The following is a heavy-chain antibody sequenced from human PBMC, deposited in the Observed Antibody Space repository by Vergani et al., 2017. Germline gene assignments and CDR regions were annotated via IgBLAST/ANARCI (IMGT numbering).Heavy chain of an antibody. V-gene: IGHV1-69*06. Sequence: QVQLVQSGAEVKKPGSSVKVSCKASGGTFSSYAISWVRQAPGQGLEWMVGIIPIFGTANYAQKFQGRVTITADKSTSTAYMELSSLRSEDTAGYYCARSSGWYQPVGWFDPWGQGTLVTVSA. CDR3: ARSSGWYQPVGWFDP. CDR2: IIPIFGTA. J-gene: IGHJ5*02. D-gene: IGHD6-19*01. CDR1: GGTFSSYA.